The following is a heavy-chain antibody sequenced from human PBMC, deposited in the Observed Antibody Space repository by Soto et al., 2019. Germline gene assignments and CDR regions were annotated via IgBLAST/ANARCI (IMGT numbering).Heavy chain of an antibody. CDR2: IYYSGST. CDR3: VSTDAPRIVVVPAAMFPLDV. CDR1: GGSISSYY. Sequence: SETLSLTCTVSGGSISSYYWSWIRQPPGKGLEWIGYIYYSGSTNYNPSLKSRVTISVDTSKNQFSLKLSSVTAADTAVYYCVSTDAPRIVVVPAAMFPLDVWGKGTTVTVSS. J-gene: IGHJ6*04. D-gene: IGHD2-2*01. V-gene: IGHV4-59*08.